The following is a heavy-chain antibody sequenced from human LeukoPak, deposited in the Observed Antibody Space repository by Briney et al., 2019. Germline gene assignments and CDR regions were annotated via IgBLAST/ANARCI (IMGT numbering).Heavy chain of an antibody. CDR2: INQEGSEQ. D-gene: IGHD3-3*01. V-gene: IGHV3-7*01. CDR3: ARDFLLFGVVVPNDF. Sequence: GGSLRLSCAASGSTFNTFWMSWVRQAPGKGLEWVANINQEGSEQYYVDSVKGRFTISRDNAKNTLSLQMHSLRVEDTAIYYCARDFLLFGVVVPNDFWGQGTMVAVSS. J-gene: IGHJ4*02. CDR1: GSTFNTFW.